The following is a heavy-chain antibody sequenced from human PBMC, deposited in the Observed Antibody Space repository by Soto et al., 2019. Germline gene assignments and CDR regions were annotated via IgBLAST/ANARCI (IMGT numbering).Heavy chain of an antibody. J-gene: IGHJ5*02. D-gene: IGHD3-10*01. CDR3: AKRGVLLWFGELLVWFDP. CDR1: GFPFSSYA. CDR2: ISGSGGST. V-gene: IGHV3-23*01. Sequence: PGGSLRLSCAASGFPFSSYAMSWVRQAPGKGLEWVSAISGSGGSTYYADSVKGRFTISRDNSKNTLYLQMNSLRAEDTAVYYCAKRGVLLWFGELLVWFDPWGQGTLVTVSS.